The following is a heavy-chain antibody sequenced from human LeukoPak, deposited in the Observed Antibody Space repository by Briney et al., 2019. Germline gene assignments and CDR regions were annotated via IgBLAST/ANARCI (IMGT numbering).Heavy chain of an antibody. J-gene: IGHJ4*02. D-gene: IGHD2-21*02. CDR2: ITSSSSYI. V-gene: IGHV3-21*01. CDR3: ARDSAIFPYYFDY. Sequence: GGSLRLSCAASGFTFSSYNMNWVRQAPGKGPEWVSSITSSSSYIYYADSVKGRFTISRDNAKNSLYLQMNSLRAEDTAVYYCARDSAIFPYYFDYWGQGTLVTVSS. CDR1: GFTFSSYN.